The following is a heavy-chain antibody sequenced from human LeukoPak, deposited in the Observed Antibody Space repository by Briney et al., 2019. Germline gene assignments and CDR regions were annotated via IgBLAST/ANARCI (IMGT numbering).Heavy chain of an antibody. Sequence: GGSLRLSCAAAGFTFSSYAMHWVRQAPGKGLEWVSYISSSSSIIYYADSVKGRFTISRDNAKNSLYLQVNSLRDEDTAVYYCARSYYYDSSGYYYVGRGAFDMWGQGTMVTVSS. D-gene: IGHD3-22*01. V-gene: IGHV3-48*02. CDR2: ISSSSSII. J-gene: IGHJ3*02. CDR3: ARSYYYDSSGYYYVGRGAFDM. CDR1: GFTFSSYA.